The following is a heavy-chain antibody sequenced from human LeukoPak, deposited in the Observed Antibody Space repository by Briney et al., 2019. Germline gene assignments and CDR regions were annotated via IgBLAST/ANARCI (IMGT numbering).Heavy chain of an antibody. J-gene: IGHJ4*02. CDR1: GGSFSGYY. V-gene: IGHV4-34*01. Sequence: SETLSLTCAVYGGSFSGYYWSWIRQPPGKGLEWIGETNHSGSTYYNPSLKSRVTISVDTSKNQFSLKLSSVTAADTAVYYCARRITFGGVEEDWGQGTLVTVSS. D-gene: IGHD3-16*01. CDR3: ARRITFGGVEED. CDR2: TNHSGST.